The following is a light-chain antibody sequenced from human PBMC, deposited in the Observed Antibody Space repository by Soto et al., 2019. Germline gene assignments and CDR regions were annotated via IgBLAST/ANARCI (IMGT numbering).Light chain of an antibody. J-gene: IGLJ1*01. Sequence: VLTQPASVSGSPGQSITISCIGTSSDIGAYNYVSWYQQHPGKVPKLMIYEVTNRPSGLSNRFSGSKSGNTASLTISGLQAEDEAEYFCSSYSSTSTLYVFGTGTKVTVL. CDR2: EVT. CDR3: SSYSSTSTLYV. CDR1: SSDIGAYNY. V-gene: IGLV2-14*01.